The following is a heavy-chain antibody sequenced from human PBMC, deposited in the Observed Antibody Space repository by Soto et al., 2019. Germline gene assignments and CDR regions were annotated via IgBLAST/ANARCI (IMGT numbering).Heavy chain of an antibody. CDR1: GDSVSSNSAA. J-gene: IGHJ5*02. CDR2: TYYRSKWYN. Sequence: QSQTLSLTCAISGDSVSSNSAAWNWIRQSPSRGLEWLGRTYYRSKWYNDYAVSVKSRITINPDTSKNQFSLQLNSVTPEDTAVYYCARDASIAAAGTDGNWFDPWGQGTLVTVSS. V-gene: IGHV6-1*01. CDR3: ARDASIAAAGTDGNWFDP. D-gene: IGHD6-13*01.